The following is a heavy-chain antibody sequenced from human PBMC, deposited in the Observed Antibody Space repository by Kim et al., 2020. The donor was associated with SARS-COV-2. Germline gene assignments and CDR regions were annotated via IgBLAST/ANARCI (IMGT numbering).Heavy chain of an antibody. V-gene: IGHV1-3*01. D-gene: IGHD3-22*01. Sequence: KYAQKCQGRVTITRDTSASTSYMELSSLRSEDTAVYYCASGYYDSSGYYYWGQGTLVTVSS. J-gene: IGHJ4*02. CDR3: ASGYYDSSGYYY.